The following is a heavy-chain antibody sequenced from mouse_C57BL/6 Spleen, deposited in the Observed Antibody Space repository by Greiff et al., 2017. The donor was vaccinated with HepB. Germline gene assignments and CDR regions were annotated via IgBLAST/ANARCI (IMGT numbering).Heavy chain of an antibody. CDR1: GYTFTSYW. CDR3: ARDKGTTVVDY. Sequence: VQLQQPGAELMMPGASVKLSCKASGYTFTSYWMHWVKQRPGQGLEWIGEIDPSDSYTNYNQKFKGKSTLTVDKSSSTAYMQLSSLTSEDSAVYYCARDKGTTVVDYWGQGTTLTVSS. CDR2: IDPSDSYT. D-gene: IGHD1-1*01. V-gene: IGHV1-69*01. J-gene: IGHJ2*01.